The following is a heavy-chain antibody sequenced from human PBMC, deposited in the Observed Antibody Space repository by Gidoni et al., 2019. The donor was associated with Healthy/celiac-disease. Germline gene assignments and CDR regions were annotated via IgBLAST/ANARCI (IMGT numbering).Heavy chain of an antibody. Sequence: QVQLQESGPGLVKPSETLSLTCTVSGGSIGSYYWSWIRQPPGKGLEWIGYIYYSGSTNYNPSLKSRVTISVDTSKNQFSLKLSSVTAADTAVYYCARELSDSSSWYKHWYFDLWGRGTLVTVSS. J-gene: IGHJ2*01. CDR2: IYYSGST. V-gene: IGHV4-59*01. D-gene: IGHD6-13*01. CDR3: ARELSDSSSWYKHWYFDL. CDR1: GGSIGSYY.